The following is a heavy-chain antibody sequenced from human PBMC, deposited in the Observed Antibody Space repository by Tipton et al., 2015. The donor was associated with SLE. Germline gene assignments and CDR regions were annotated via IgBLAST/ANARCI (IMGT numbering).Heavy chain of an antibody. J-gene: IGHJ3*02. CDR3: ASPSTVVRDAFDI. D-gene: IGHD3-22*01. V-gene: IGHV4-4*07. CDR1: GGSISSYY. CDR2: IYTSGST. Sequence: TLSLTCTVSGGSISSYYWSWIRQPAGKGLEWIGRIYTSGSTNYNPSLKSRVTISVDTSKNQFSLKLSSVTAADTAVYYCASPSTVVRDAFDIWGQGTMVTVSS.